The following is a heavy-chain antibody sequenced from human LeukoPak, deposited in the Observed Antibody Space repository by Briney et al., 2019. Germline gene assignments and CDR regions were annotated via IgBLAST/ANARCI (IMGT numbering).Heavy chain of an antibody. CDR3: GGMGVDY. CDR1: GFTFSSYA. V-gene: IGHV3-23*01. D-gene: IGHD3-16*01. Sequence: GGSLRLSCAASGFTFSSYAMSWVRQAPGKGLEWVSVINGDGSTYYADSVKGRFTISRDNSKNTLYLQVNSLRAEDTAVYYCGGMGVDYWGQGTLVTVSS. J-gene: IGHJ4*02. CDR2: INGDGST.